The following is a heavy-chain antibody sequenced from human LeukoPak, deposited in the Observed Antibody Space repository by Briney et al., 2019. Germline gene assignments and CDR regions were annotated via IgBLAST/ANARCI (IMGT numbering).Heavy chain of an antibody. CDR1: GGSISSYY. D-gene: IGHD4-17*01. CDR2: IYYSGST. CDR3: ARGHPVYGDYDFDFDY. V-gene: IGHV4-59*12. Sequence: PSETLSLTCTVSGGSISSYYWSWIRQPPGKGLEWIGYIYYSGSTYYNPSLKSRVTISVDTSKNQFSLKLSSVTAADTAVYYCARGHPVYGDYDFDFDYWGQGTLVTVSS. J-gene: IGHJ4*02.